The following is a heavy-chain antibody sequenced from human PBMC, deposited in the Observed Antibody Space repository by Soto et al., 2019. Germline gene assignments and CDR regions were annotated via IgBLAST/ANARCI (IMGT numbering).Heavy chain of an antibody. Sequence: QAQLVQSGGEVKRPGASVKVSCKASGYTFNKYGFNWVRQAPGQGLEWMGRISAFNDYTNLAQKFQGRITLTTDASTNTAYMELQILRSDDTAMYYCARGRGVVIPAGTPDAFDVWGQGTMVTVS. CDR2: ISAFNDYT. J-gene: IGHJ3*01. V-gene: IGHV1-18*01. CDR3: ARGRGVVIPAGTPDAFDV. CDR1: GYTFNKYG. D-gene: IGHD6-13*01.